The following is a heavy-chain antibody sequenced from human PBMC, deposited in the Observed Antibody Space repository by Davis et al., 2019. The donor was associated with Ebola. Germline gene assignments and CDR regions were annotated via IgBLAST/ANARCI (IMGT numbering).Heavy chain of an antibody. CDR2: IYYSGST. Sequence: MPSETLSLTCTVSGGSISSGDYYWSWIRQPPGKGLEWIGYIYYSGSTYYNPSLKSRVTISVDTSKTQFSLKLSSVTAADTAVYYCARGPPRYGFYWGQGTLVTVSS. J-gene: IGHJ4*02. CDR3: ARGPPRYGFY. CDR1: GGSISSGDYY. V-gene: IGHV4-30-4*01. D-gene: IGHD4-17*01.